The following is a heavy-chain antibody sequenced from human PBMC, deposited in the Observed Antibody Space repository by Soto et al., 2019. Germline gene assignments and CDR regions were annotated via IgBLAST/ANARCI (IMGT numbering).Heavy chain of an antibody. V-gene: IGHV3-33*01. CDR3: TRDPYGGSRYYFDS. CDR1: GFSFSNYA. D-gene: IGHD1-26*01. J-gene: IGHJ4*02. Sequence: GGSLTLSCAASGFSFSNYAMHWVRQAPGKGLEWVAVIWYDGSNKYYADSVKGRFTISKGNSQNTLYLQMNSLRAEDTAVYYCTRDPYGGSRYYFDSWGQGTLVTVSS. CDR2: IWYDGSNK.